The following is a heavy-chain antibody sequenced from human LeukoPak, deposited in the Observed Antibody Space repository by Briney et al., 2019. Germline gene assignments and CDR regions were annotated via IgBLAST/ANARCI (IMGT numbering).Heavy chain of an antibody. V-gene: IGHV4-59*01. Sequence: SETLSLTCTVSGGSISSYYLSWIRQPPGQGLEWIGYIYYSGSTNYNPSLKSRVTISVDTSRNQFSLKLSSVTAADTAVYYCARLSAAGTSPFDDWGQRTLVTVSS. J-gene: IGHJ5*02. CDR1: GGSISSYY. D-gene: IGHD6-13*01. CDR3: ARLSAAGTSPFDD. CDR2: IYYSGST.